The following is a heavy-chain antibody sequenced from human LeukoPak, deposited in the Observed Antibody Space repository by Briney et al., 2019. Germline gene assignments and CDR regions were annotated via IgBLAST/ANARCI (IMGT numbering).Heavy chain of an antibody. J-gene: IGHJ3*02. D-gene: IGHD1-26*01. Sequence: ASVKVSCKASGYTFTGYYMHWVRQAPGQGLEWMGWINPNSGGTNYAQKFQGRVTMTRDTSISTAYMELSRLRSDDTAVYYCATADPTYRYSGSYYLAFDIWGQGTMVTVSS. CDR2: INPNSGGT. V-gene: IGHV1-2*02. CDR3: ATADPTYRYSGSYYLAFDI. CDR1: GYTFTGYY.